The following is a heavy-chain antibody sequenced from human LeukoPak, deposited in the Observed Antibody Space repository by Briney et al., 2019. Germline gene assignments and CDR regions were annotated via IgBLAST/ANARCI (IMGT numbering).Heavy chain of an antibody. CDR2: IYTSGST. Sequence: PSETLSLTCTVSVGSISSYYWSWIRQPPGKGLEWIGYIYTSGSTNYNPSLKSRVTISVDTSKNQFSLKLSSVTAADTAVYYCARQGGVRTSIDPWGQGTLVTVSS. J-gene: IGHJ5*02. CDR3: ARQGGVRTSIDP. V-gene: IGHV4-4*08. CDR1: VGSISSYY. D-gene: IGHD3-16*01.